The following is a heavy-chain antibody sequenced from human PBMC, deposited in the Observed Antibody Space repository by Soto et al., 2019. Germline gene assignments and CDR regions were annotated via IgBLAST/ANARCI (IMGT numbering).Heavy chain of an antibody. CDR1: GFSLITSGMC. CDR3: ARMSTVTTLGWFDP. CDR2: IDWDDDK. V-gene: IGHV2-70*01. J-gene: IGHJ5*02. D-gene: IGHD4-17*01. Sequence: SGPTLVNPTQTLTLTCTFSGFSLITSGMCVSWIRQPPGKALEWLGLIDWDDDKYYSTSLKTRLTISKDTSKNQVVLTMTNMDPVDTATYYCARMSTVTTLGWFDPWGQGTLVTVSS.